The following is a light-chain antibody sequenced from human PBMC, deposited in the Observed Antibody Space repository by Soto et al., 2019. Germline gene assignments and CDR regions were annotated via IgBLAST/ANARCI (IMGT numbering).Light chain of an antibody. CDR1: SSDVGTYNY. V-gene: IGLV2-8*01. Sequence: QSALTQPPSASGSPGQSVTISCTGASSDVGTYNYVSWYQQHPGKAPKLMIYEVSKRPSGVPDRFSGSKSGNTASLTVSGLQAEDEADYYCRSFGGSGVFGTGTKLTVL. CDR2: EVS. CDR3: RSFGGSGV. J-gene: IGLJ1*01.